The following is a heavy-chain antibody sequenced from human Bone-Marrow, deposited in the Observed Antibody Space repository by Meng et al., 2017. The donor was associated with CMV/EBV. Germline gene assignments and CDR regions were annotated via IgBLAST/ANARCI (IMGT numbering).Heavy chain of an antibody. V-gene: IGHV1-18*04. J-gene: IGHJ5*02. CDR1: GYTFTDYY. D-gene: IGHD3-3*01. CDR3: AREGARFKNLFDP. Sequence: ASVKVSCKTSGYTFTDYYIHWVRQAPGQGLEWMGWISAYNGNTNYAQKLQGRVTMTTDTSTSTAYMELRSLRSDDTAVYYCAREGARFKNLFDPWGQGTLVTVAS. CDR2: ISAYNGNT.